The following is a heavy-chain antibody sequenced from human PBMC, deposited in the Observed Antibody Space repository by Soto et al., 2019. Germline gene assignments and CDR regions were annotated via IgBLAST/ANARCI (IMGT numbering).Heavy chain of an antibody. V-gene: IGHV3-66*01. CDR2: IYSGGST. D-gene: IGHD2-15*01. CDR3: ARDFVVAAPVNDYYYGMDV. CDR1: GFTVSSNY. Sequence: EVQLVESGGGLVQPGGSLRLSCAASGFTVSSNYMSWVRQAPGKGLEWVSVIYSGGSTYYADSVKGRFTNSRDNSKNTLYRQMNSLRAEDTAVYYCARDFVVAAPVNDYYYGMDVWGQGTTVTVSS. J-gene: IGHJ6*02.